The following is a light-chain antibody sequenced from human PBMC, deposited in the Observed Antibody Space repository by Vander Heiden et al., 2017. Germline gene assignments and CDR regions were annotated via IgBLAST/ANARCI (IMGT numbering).Light chain of an antibody. CDR2: EVS. V-gene: IGLV2-18*02. J-gene: IGLJ1*01. CDR1: SSDVGAYTR. Sequence: QSALSQPPTVPGPPGHSGTISCTGCSSDVGAYTRVSWYQRPPGTAPKLLIYEVSNRPSGVPDRFSGSKSGNTASLTISGLQAEDESDYYCCSHAGTTYVFGTGTRVTVL. CDR3: CSHAGTTYV.